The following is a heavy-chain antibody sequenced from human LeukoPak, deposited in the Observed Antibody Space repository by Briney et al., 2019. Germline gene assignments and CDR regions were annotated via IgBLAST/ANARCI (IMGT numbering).Heavy chain of an antibody. D-gene: IGHD2-15*01. Sequence: GESLRLSCVASGFTFVISGMNWVRQAPGKGLEWVAYIGGSSTTIRYADSVKGRFTISRDNVEDSLFLQMTSLRAEDTAVYYCARSHRSHCSGTTCFYNYYMDIWGTGTTVTVSS. J-gene: IGHJ6*03. CDR3: ARSHRSHCSGTTCFYNYYMDI. CDR1: GFTFVISG. V-gene: IGHV3-48*04. CDR2: IGGSSTTI.